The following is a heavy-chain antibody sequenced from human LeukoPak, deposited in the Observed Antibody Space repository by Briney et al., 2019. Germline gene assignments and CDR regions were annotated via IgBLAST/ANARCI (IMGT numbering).Heavy chain of an antibody. Sequence: PGESLKISCKGSGYSFTSYWIGWVRQMPGKGLEWMGIIYPGDSGTRYSPSFQGQVTISADKSISTAYLQWSSLKASDTAMYYCARRQGSSWSYDAFDIWGQGTMVTVSS. V-gene: IGHV5-51*01. J-gene: IGHJ3*02. CDR2: IYPGDSGT. CDR3: ARRQGSSWSYDAFDI. CDR1: GYSFTSYW. D-gene: IGHD6-13*01.